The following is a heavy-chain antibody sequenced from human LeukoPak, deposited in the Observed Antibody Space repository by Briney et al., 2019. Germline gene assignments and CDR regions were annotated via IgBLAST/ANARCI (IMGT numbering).Heavy chain of an antibody. J-gene: IGHJ4*02. CDR3: AGRHCSGGGCYFAGADPFDY. D-gene: IGHD2-15*01. CDR2: IYSGGNI. V-gene: IGHV3-53*01. CDR1: GFTVSSTY. Sequence: TGGSLRLSCAASGFTVSSTYMSWVRQAPGKGLEWVSVIYSGGNIYYIESVKGRFTISSDTSKSPLYLQMNSLRAEDSAVYFCAGRHCSGGGCYFAGADPFDYWGQGTLVTVSS.